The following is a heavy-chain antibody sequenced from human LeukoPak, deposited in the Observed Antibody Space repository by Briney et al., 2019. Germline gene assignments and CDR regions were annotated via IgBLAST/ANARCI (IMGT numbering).Heavy chain of an antibody. CDR2: IKQDGSEK. Sequence: GGSLRLSCAASEFTFSSYWMSWVRQAPGKGLEWVANIKQDGSEKYYVDSVKGRFTVSRDNAKNSLYLQMNSLRAEDTAVYYCARRGSGWFSPYYFDYWGQGTLVTVSS. V-gene: IGHV3-7*01. CDR1: EFTFSSYW. D-gene: IGHD6-19*01. J-gene: IGHJ4*02. CDR3: ARRGSGWFSPYYFDY.